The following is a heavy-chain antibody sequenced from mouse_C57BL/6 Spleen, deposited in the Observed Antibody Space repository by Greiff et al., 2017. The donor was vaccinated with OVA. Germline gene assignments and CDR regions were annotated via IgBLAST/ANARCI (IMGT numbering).Heavy chain of an antibody. CDR3: AKEEIVGYGSSFDY. D-gene: IGHD1-1*01. J-gene: IGHJ2*01. CDR2: IHPNSGST. CDR1: GYTFTSYW. V-gene: IGHV1-64*01. Sequence: VQLQQPGAELVKPGASVKLSCKASGYTFTSYWMHWVKQRPGQGLEWIGMIHPNSGSTNYNEKFKSKATLTVDKSSSTAYMQLSSLTSEDSAVYYCAKEEIVGYGSSFDYWGQGTTLTVSS.